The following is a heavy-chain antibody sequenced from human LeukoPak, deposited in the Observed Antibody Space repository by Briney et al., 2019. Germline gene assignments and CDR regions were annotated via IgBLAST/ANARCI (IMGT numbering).Heavy chain of an antibody. CDR1: GGSISSYY. CDR3: ARDRYYYGSESYYFDY. Sequence: PSETLSLTCTVSGGSISSYYWSWIRQPAGKGLEWIGRISTSESTNYNPSLKSRVTMSVDTSKNQFSLKLSSVTAADTAVYYCARDRYYYGSESYYFDYWGQGTLVTVSS. CDR2: ISTSEST. V-gene: IGHV4-4*07. D-gene: IGHD3-10*01. J-gene: IGHJ4*02.